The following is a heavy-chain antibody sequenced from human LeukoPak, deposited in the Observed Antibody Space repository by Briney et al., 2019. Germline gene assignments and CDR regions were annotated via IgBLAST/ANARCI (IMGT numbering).Heavy chain of an antibody. CDR2: IYYSGST. V-gene: IGHV4-39*01. J-gene: IGHJ5*02. CDR3: ARHAGGATGPYDWFDR. CDR1: GGSISSSSYY. Sequence: SETLSLTCTVSGGSISSSSYYWGWIRQPPGKGLEWIGSIYYSGSTYYNPSPKRRVTISVDTSKNQFSLKLSSVTAADTAVYYCARHAGGATGPYDWFDRWGQGTLVTVSS. D-gene: IGHD1-26*01.